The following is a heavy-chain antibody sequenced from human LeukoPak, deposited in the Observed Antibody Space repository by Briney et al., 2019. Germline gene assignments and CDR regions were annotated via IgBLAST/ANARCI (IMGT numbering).Heavy chain of an antibody. D-gene: IGHD3-10*01. Sequence: GESLQISCKGSGYSFTSYWIGWVRPLPGKGLEWMGIIYPGDSDTRYSPSFQGQVTISADKSISTAYLQWSSLKASDTAMYYCARGFDYYGSVYFDYWGQGTLVTVSS. V-gene: IGHV5-51*01. CDR2: IYPGDSDT. CDR3: ARGFDYYGSVYFDY. J-gene: IGHJ4*02. CDR1: GYSFTSYW.